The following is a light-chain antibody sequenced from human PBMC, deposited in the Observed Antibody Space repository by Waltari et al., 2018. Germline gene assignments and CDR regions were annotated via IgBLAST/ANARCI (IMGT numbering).Light chain of an antibody. J-gene: IGLJ2*01. CDR2: DVT. CDR3: SSFTSSTTGI. Sequence: SALTQPDSVSGSPGQSITISCSGISSDSGGYNYVSWYQQHPGEAPKLIIYDVTNRPSGVSERFSGSKSGSSASLTISGLQPDDEADYYCSSFTSSTTGIFGGGTKLTVL. CDR1: SSDSGGYNY. V-gene: IGLV2-14*03.